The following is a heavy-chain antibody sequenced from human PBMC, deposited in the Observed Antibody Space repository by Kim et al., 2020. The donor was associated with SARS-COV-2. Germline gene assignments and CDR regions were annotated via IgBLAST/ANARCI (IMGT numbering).Heavy chain of an antibody. Sequence: GGSLRLSCAASGFTFGDYAMHWVRQAPGKGLEWVSSINWNSGTITYADSVKGRFTISRDNAKNSLYLGMNSLRPEDSALYYCTKTHISGGSRYFDYWGQGGLVTVSS. CDR2: INWNSGTI. CDR1: GFTFGDYA. V-gene: IGHV3-9*01. J-gene: IGHJ4*02. CDR3: TKTHISGGSRYFDY. D-gene: IGHD2-15*01.